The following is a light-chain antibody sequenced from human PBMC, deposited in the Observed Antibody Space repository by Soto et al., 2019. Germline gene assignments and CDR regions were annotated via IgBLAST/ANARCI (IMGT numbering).Light chain of an antibody. Sequence: EIELTQSPATLSLSPGETATLSCRASQNVDKFLAWYQQRPGQPPRLLIFDSSNRATGVPVRFSGSGSGTVFTLTIGSLEPEDSAVYYCQQRSNWPPSITFGQGTRLEI. J-gene: IGKJ5*01. CDR2: DSS. CDR1: QNVDKF. V-gene: IGKV3-11*01. CDR3: QQRSNWPPSIT.